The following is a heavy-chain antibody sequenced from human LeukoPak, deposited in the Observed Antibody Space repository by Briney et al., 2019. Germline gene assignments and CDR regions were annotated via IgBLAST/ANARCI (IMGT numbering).Heavy chain of an antibody. CDR1: GGFFSGYY. Sequence: SETLSLTCAVYGGFFSGYYWSWIRQPPGKGLEWIGEINHSGSTYYNPSLKSRVTISVDTSKNQFSLKLNSVTAADTAVYYCARKSVAVRDAFDIWGQGTMVTVSS. D-gene: IGHD6-19*01. CDR3: ARKSVAVRDAFDI. J-gene: IGHJ3*02. V-gene: IGHV4-34*01. CDR2: INHSGST.